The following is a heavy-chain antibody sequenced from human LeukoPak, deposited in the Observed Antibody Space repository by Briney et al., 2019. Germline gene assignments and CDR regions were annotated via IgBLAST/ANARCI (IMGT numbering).Heavy chain of an antibody. J-gene: IGHJ4*02. CDR2: LYYSGST. Sequence: PSETLSLTCTVSGGSISSYYWSWIRQPQGKGLEWIGYLYYSGSTNYNPSLKSRVTISVDTSKNQFSLKLSSVTAADTAVYYCARLSKDHCCSGGSCYSGDLDYWGQGTLVTVSS. CDR3: ARLSKDHCCSGGSCYSGDLDY. CDR1: GGSISSYY. V-gene: IGHV4-59*08. D-gene: IGHD2-15*01.